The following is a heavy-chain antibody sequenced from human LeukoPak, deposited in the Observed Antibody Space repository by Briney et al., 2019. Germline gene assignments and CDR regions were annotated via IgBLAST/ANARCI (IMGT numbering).Heavy chain of an antibody. CDR3: AKTRTVDTAMVSPFLFDY. D-gene: IGHD5-18*01. CDR2: ISGSGGST. J-gene: IGHJ4*02. Sequence: GGSLRLSCAASGFTFSSYAMSWVRQAPGKGLEWVSAISGSGGSTYYADSVKGRFTISRDNSKNTLYLQMNSLRAEDTAVYYCAKTRTVDTAMVSPFLFDYWGQGTLVTVSS. CDR1: GFTFSSYA. V-gene: IGHV3-23*01.